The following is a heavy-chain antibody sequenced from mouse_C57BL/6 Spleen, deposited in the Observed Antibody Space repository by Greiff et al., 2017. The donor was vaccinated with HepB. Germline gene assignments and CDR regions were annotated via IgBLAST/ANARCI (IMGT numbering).Heavy chain of an antibody. V-gene: IGHV1-81*01. CDR2: IYPRSGNT. J-gene: IGHJ3*01. CDR1: GYTFTSYG. D-gene: IGHD1-1*01. Sequence: VQLQQSGAELARPGASVKLSCKASGYTFTSYGLSWVKQRTGQGLEWIGEIYPRSGNTYYNEKFKGKATLTADKSSSTAYMELRRLTSEDSAVYFCARLGATTEAWFAYWGQGTLVTVSA. CDR3: ARLGATTEAWFAY.